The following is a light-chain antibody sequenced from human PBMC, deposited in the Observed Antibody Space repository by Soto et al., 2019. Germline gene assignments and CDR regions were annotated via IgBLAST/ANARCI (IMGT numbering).Light chain of an antibody. CDR2: DVN. Sequence: QSALTQPRSVSGCPGQSVTISCTGTSSDVGGYNYVSWYQQHPGKAPKLMIYDVNKRPSGVPDRFSGSKSGNTASLTISGLQAEDEADYYCCSYAGSYTVVFGGGTKLTVL. J-gene: IGLJ2*01. CDR1: SSDVGGYNY. CDR3: CSYAGSYTVV. V-gene: IGLV2-11*01.